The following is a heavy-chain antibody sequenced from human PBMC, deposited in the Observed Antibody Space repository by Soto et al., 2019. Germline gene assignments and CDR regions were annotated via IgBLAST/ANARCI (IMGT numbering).Heavy chain of an antibody. CDR3: VRGQWLPRGEY. D-gene: IGHD6-19*01. Sequence: SETLSLTCTVSGGSFSCFFWTWIRQPPGKGLEWIGEINHSGTTNYNSSLKSRVTISQDMSENQFSLSLTSLTVADTAVYYCVRGQWLPRGEYWGQGTLVTVS. J-gene: IGHJ4*02. CDR1: GGSFSCFF. CDR2: INHSGTT. V-gene: IGHV4-34*01.